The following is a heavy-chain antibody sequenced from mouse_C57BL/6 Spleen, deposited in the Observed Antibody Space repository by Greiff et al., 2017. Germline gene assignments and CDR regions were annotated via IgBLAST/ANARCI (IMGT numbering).Heavy chain of an antibody. D-gene: IGHD2-13*01. CDR2: IYPGSGNT. CDR1: GYTFPDYY. V-gene: IGHV1-76*01. CDR3: AIGEYYFDY. J-gene: IGHJ2*01. Sequence: VQLQQSGAELVRPGASVKLSCKASGYTFPDYYINWVKQRPGQGLEWIARIYPGSGNTYYNEKFKGKATLTAEKSSSTAYMQLSSLTSEDSAVYLCAIGEYYFDYWGQGTTLTVSS.